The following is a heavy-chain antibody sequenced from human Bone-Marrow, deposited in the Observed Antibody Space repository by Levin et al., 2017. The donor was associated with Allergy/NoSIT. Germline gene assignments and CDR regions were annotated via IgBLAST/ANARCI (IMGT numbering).Heavy chain of an antibody. D-gene: IGHD6-19*01. CDR1: GASMSSYY. J-gene: IGHJ4*02. Sequence: SETLSLTCTVSGASMSSYYWSWIRQPPGKGLEWIGYISYSGSTNYNPSLKSRVTISVDTSKNQFSLKMSSVTAADTAVYYCATASAPSGWLYYFDDWGQGTLVTVSS. V-gene: IGHV4-59*01. CDR2: ISYSGST. CDR3: ATASAPSGWLYYFDD.